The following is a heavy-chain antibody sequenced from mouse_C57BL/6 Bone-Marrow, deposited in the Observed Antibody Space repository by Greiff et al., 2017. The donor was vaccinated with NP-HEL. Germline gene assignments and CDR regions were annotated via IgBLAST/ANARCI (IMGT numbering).Heavy chain of an antibody. CDR1: GFTFSSYG. CDR2: ISSGGSYT. V-gene: IGHV5-6*02. CDR3: ASLDY. J-gene: IGHJ2*01. Sequence: EVKLVESGGDLVKPGGSLKLSCAASGFTFSSYGMSWVRQTPDKRLEWVATISSGGSYTYYPDSVKGRFTISRDNAKNTLYLQMSSLKSEDTAMYYCASLDYWGQGTTLTVSS.